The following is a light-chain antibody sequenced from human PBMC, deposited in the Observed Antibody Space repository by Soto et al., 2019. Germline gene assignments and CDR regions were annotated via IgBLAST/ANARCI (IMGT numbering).Light chain of an antibody. J-gene: IGKJ4*01. CDR2: AAS. CDR3: QEGTYWPA. Sequence: DIQMTQSPSSLSASLGDRVTITFQASQSISSYLNWYQQKPGKAPKLLIYAASSLQGGVPSRFSGSGSGTDFTLTISSLEPEDFAVYYCQEGTYWPAFGGGTKVDI. V-gene: IGKV1-39*01. CDR1: QSISSY.